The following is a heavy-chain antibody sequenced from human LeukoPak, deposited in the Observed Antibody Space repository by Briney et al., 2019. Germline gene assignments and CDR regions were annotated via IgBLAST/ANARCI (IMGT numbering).Heavy chain of an antibody. J-gene: IGHJ6*03. CDR2: ITSSAYI. CDR1: GFTFSTYS. CDR3: VTNLKWGVNYDFYYMDV. D-gene: IGHD1-26*01. Sequence: GGSPRLSCAASGFTFSTYSMTWVRQAPGGGLECVSSITSSAYIYYADSVKGRFTISRDGAKNSLYLQMNSLRAEDAAVYYCVTNLKWGVNYDFYYMDVWGKGTTVTVSS. V-gene: IGHV3-21*01.